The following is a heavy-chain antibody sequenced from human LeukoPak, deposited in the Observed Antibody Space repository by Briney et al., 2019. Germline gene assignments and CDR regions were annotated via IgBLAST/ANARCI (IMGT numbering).Heavy chain of an antibody. CDR1: GGSISSSSYY. Sequence: PSETLSLTCTVSGGSISSSSYYWAWIRQPPGTGLEWIGSIYYTGRTYYNPSLKSRVTMSVDTSKNQCSLKLSSVTAGDTAVYYCATTLYCDSSSCYDAFDIWGLGTKVTVSS. CDR2: IYYTGRT. CDR3: ATTLYCDSSSCYDAFDI. J-gene: IGHJ3*02. D-gene: IGHD2-2*01. V-gene: IGHV4-39*01.